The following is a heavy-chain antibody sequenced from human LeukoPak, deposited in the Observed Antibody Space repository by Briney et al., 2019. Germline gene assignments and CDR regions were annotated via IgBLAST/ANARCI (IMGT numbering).Heavy chain of an antibody. Sequence: SETLSLTCGVSGGSITSTNWWSWVRQPPGQGLEWIGEISLTGRTNYNPSLIGRVIMSLDESRNQLSLTLTSMTAADTAMYYCTRESGPYCPFGYWGQGTLVVVPS. V-gene: IGHV4-4*02. J-gene: IGHJ4*02. CDR2: ISLTGRT. CDR1: GGSITSTNW. CDR3: TRESGPYCPFGY. D-gene: IGHD1-26*01.